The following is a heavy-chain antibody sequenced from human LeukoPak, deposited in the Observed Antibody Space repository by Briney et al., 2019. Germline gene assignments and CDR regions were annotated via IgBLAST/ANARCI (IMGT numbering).Heavy chain of an antibody. CDR1: GFTFSSYA. V-gene: IGHV3-30*01. CDR2: ISHDGSNK. CDR3: AGSPKYSSSWSEYFQH. J-gene: IGHJ1*01. D-gene: IGHD6-13*01. Sequence: GGSLRLSCAASGFTFSSYAMHWVRQAPGKGLEWVAAISHDGSNKYHADSVKGRFTISRDNSKNTVYLQMNSLRAEDTAVYFCAGSPKYSSSWSEYFQHWGQGTLVTVSS.